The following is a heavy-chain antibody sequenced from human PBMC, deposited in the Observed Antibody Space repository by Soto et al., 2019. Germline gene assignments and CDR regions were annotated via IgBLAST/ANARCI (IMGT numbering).Heavy chain of an antibody. CDR3: ARDKDQYDFWGGTLDS. J-gene: IGHJ4*02. CDR2: ISYDGGNK. CDR1: NFVFSVYS. Sequence: PGGSLRLSCTASNFVFSVYSLHWVRQAPGKGLEWVALISYDGGNKYYADSVKGRFTISRDNSKNTLYLQMNSLRREDTAVYYCARDKDQYDFWGGTLDSWGQGTLVTVSS. D-gene: IGHD3-3*01. V-gene: IGHV3-30-3*01.